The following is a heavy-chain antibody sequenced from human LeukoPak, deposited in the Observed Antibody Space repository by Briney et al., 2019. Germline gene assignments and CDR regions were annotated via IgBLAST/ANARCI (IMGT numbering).Heavy chain of an antibody. J-gene: IGHJ4*02. D-gene: IGHD2-21*02. V-gene: IGHV4-4*07. CDR1: GGSISSYY. Sequence: PSETLSLTCTVSGGSISSYYWSWIRQPAGKGLEWIGCIYTSGSTYYNPSLKSRVTMSVDTSKNQFSLKLSSVTAADTAVYFCARGPYCGGDCYFAYWGQGTLVTVSS. CDR3: ARGPYCGGDCYFAY. CDR2: IYTSGST.